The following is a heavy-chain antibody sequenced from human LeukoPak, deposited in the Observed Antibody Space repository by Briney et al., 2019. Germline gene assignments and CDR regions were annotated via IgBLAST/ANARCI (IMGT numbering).Heavy chain of an antibody. CDR3: VRDWGNDY. CDR2: ISYDGTKE. CDR1: GFTLSSFE. Sequence: QPGGSLRLSCAASGFTLSSFEMNWVRQAPGKGLECLAVISYDGTKEKYADSVKGRFTISRDNSKNTLFLQMNNLRVEDTAVYYCVRDWGNDYWGQGTLVTVSS. V-gene: IGHV3-30*04. D-gene: IGHD3-16*01. J-gene: IGHJ4*02.